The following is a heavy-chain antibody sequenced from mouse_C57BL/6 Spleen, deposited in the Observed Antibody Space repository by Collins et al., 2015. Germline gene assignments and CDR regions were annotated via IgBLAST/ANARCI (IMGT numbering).Heavy chain of an antibody. CDR3: ARGVYYYGSWAY. CDR1: GYTFTSYW. J-gene: IGHJ3*01. CDR2: IDPSDSET. D-gene: IGHD1-1*01. V-gene: IGHV1-52*01. Sequence: QVQLQQPGAELVRPGSSVKLSCKASGYTFTSYWMHWVKQRPIQGLEWIGNIDPSDSETHYNQKFKDKATLTVDKSSSTAYMQLSSLTSEDSAVYYYARGVYYYGSWAYWGQGTLVTVSA.